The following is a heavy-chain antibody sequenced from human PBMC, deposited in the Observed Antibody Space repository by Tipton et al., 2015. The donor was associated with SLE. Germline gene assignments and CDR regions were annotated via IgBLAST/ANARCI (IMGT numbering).Heavy chain of an antibody. CDR3: ARASRPISWFDP. V-gene: IGHV4-59*11. CDR2: IYYTGIT. J-gene: IGHJ5*02. D-gene: IGHD1-1*01. Sequence: TLSLTCTVSGGSISSHYWSWIRQPPGKGLEWIGYIYYTGITNYNPSLKSRVTISVDTSKNQFSLKLSSVTAADTAVYYCARASRPISWFDPWGQGTLVTVSS. CDR1: GGSISSHY.